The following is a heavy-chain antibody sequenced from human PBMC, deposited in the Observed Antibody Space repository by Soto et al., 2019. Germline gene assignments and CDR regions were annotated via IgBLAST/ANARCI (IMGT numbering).Heavy chain of an antibody. V-gene: IGHV3-23*01. CDR2: VSTTGGGT. CDR1: GFTFNNYA. Sequence: VALTPSCAASGFTFNNYAMSWVRQAPGKGLEWVATVSTTGGGTYYTDSVKGRFTISRDNSKNTVSLQMNSLRAEDTATYFCAKDLAGRLEILGYYNYGMDVWGQGSTVTAP. D-gene: IGHD6-6*01. J-gene: IGHJ6*02. CDR3: AKDLAGRLEILGYYNYGMDV.